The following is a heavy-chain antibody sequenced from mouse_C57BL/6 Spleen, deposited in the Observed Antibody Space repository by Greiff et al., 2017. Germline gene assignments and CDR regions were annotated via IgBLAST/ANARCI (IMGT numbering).Heavy chain of an antibody. D-gene: IGHD1-1*01. CDR1: GFSFNTYA. V-gene: IGHV10-1*01. J-gene: IGHJ2*01. CDR2: IRSKSNNYAT. Sequence: GGGLVQPKGSLKLSCAASGFSFNTYAMNWVRQAPGKGLEWVARIRSKSNNYATYYADSVKARFTISRDDSESMLYLQMNNLKTEDTAMYYCVRDYGSSFGYWGQGTTLTVSS. CDR3: VRDYGSSFGY.